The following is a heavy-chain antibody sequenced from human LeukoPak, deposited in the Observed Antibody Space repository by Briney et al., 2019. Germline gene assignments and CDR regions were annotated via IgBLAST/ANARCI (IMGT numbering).Heavy chain of an antibody. CDR2: MSGSGDTI. J-gene: IGHJ6*03. CDR3: AKGLDMTTVTTPDYYYYMDV. V-gene: IGHV3-23*01. D-gene: IGHD4-17*01. Sequence: GGSLRLSCAASGFMFRSYGMSWVRQVPGKGLDWVSVMSGSGDTIYYADSVKGRFTISRDNSKNTLYLQMNSLRAEDTAVYYCAKGLDMTTVTTPDYYYYMDVWGKGTTVTISS. CDR1: GFMFRSYG.